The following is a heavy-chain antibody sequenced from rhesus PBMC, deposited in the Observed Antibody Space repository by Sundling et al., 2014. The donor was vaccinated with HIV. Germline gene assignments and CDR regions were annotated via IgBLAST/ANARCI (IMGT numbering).Heavy chain of an antibody. CDR3: ARVILAGTLFDY. V-gene: IGHV4S9*01. CDR2: IYISGTN. D-gene: IGHD1-1-1*01. Sequence: QVQLQESGPGLVKPSESLSLTCGVSNGSISESYRWNWIRQAPGKGLEWIGSIYISGTNYLNPSLKSRVTLSIDTSKTQFSLKLSSVTAADTAVYYCARVILAGTLFDYWGQGVLVTVSS. J-gene: IGHJ4*01. CDR1: NGSISESYR.